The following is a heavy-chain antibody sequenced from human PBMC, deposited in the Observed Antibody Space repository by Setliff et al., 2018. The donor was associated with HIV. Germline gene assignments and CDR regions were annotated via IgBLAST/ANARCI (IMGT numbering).Heavy chain of an antibody. Sequence: KPSETLSLTCTVSGCSIKITNFYWAWIRQPPGKGLEWLGSIYYSGTTYVHPSLKSRVTISIDTFKSQFSLKLRSVNAADTAVYYCASWGAGSNSGFDYWGRGTLVTVSS. J-gene: IGHJ4*02. CDR2: IYYSGTT. CDR1: GCSIKITNFY. V-gene: IGHV4-39*07. D-gene: IGHD3-16*01. CDR3: ASWGAGSNSGFDY.